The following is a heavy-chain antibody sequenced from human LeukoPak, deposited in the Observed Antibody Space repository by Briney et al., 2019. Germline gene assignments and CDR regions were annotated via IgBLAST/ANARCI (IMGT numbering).Heavy chain of an antibody. D-gene: IGHD5-12*01. J-gene: IGHJ4*02. Sequence: GGSLRLSCAASGFTFSTYGMSWVRQAPGKGLEWVSYISSSGSTIYYADSVKGRFTISRDNAKNSLYLQMNSLRAEDTAVYYCARDGGGGYDSSWFDYWGQGTLVTVSS. CDR1: GFTFSTYG. CDR2: ISSSGSTI. CDR3: ARDGGGGYDSSWFDY. V-gene: IGHV3-48*04.